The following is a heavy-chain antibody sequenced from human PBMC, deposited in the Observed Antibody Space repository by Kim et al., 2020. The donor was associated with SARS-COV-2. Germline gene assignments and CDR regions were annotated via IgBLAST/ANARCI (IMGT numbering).Heavy chain of an antibody. J-gene: IGHJ4*02. CDR3: ARAPPYYYDSSGYYSPGCLDY. CDR2: IYYSGST. Sequence: SETLSLTCTVSGGSISSYYWSWIRQPPGKGLEWIGYIYYSGSTNYNPSLKSRVTISVDTSKNQFSLKLSSVTAADTAVYYCARAPPYYYDSSGYYSPGCLDYWGQGTLVTVSS. CDR1: GGSISSYY. D-gene: IGHD3-22*01. V-gene: IGHV4-59*01.